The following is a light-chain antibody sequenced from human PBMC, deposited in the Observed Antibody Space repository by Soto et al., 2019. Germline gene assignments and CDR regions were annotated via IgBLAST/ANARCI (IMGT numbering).Light chain of an antibody. J-gene: IGKJ2*01. CDR2: DAS. CDR1: QSISSW. CDR3: QQYNSYSPERT. Sequence: DIQMTQSPSTLSASVGDRVTITCRASQSISSWLAWYQQKPVKAPKLLIYDASSLESGVPSRFSGSGSGTEFTLTISSLQPDDFATYYGQQYNSYSPERTVGQGTKLEIK. V-gene: IGKV1-5*01.